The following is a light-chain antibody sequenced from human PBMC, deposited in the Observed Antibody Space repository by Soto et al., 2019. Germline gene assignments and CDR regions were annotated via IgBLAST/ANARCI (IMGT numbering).Light chain of an antibody. CDR1: SSDVGGYNY. V-gene: IGLV2-14*01. CDR3: SSYVGSNIWV. Sequence: QSALTQPASVSGSPGQSITISCTGTSSDVGGYNYVSWYQQHPGKAPKLMIYEVSNRPSGVSNRFSGSKSGNTASLTISGLQAEDEADYYCSSYVGSNIWVFGGGTKVTVL. J-gene: IGLJ3*02. CDR2: EVS.